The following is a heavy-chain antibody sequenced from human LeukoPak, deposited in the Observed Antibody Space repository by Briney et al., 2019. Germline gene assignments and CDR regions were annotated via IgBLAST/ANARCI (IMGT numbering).Heavy chain of an antibody. V-gene: IGHV4-61*02. CDR3: ARYVTGSSTSWGEKVANLVNNWFDP. D-gene: IGHD2-2*01. Sequence: SQTLSLTCSVSGGSISSGNYYWSWIRQPAGKGLEWIGRIYTSGSTNYNPSLKSRVTISVDTSKNQFSLKLSSVTAADTAVYYCARYVTGSSTSWGEKVANLVNNWFDPWGQGTLVTVSS. J-gene: IGHJ5*02. CDR2: IYTSGST. CDR1: GGSISSGNYY.